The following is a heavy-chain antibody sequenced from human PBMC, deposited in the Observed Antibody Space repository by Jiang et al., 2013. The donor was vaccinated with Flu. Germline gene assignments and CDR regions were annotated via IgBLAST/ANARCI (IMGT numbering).Heavy chain of an antibody. Sequence: SLRLSCAASGFTFSSYAMHWVRQAPGKGLEWVAVISYDGSNKYYADSVKGRFTISRDNSKNTLYLQMNSLRAEDTAVYYCARWSHCSGGSCYSITPWYFDLWGRGTLVTVSS. J-gene: IGHJ2*01. CDR3: ARWSHCSGGSCYSITPWYFDL. V-gene: IGHV3-30-3*01. CDR1: GFTFSSYA. CDR2: ISYDGSNK. D-gene: IGHD2-15*01.